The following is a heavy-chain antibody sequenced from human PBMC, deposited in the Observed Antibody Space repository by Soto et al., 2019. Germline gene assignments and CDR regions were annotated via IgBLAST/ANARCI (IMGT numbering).Heavy chain of an antibody. J-gene: IGHJ3*02. V-gene: IGHV3-30-3*01. CDR3: ARDEVSTAMVTGAFDI. CDR1: GFTFSSYA. CDR2: ISYDGSNK. Sequence: GGSLRLSCAASGFTFSSYAMHWVRQAPGKGLERVAVISYDGSNKYYADSVKGRFTISRDNSKNTLYLQMNSLRAEDTAVYYCARDEVSTAMVTGAFDIWGQGTMVTVSS. D-gene: IGHD5-18*01.